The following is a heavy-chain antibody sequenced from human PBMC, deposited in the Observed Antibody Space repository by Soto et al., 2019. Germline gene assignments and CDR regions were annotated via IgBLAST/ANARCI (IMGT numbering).Heavy chain of an antibody. V-gene: IGHV4-39*02. CDR2: IYYSGST. D-gene: IGHD4-17*01. Sequence: QLQLQESGPGLVKPSETLSLTCTVSGGSISSSSYYWGWIRQPPGKGLEWIGCIYYSGSTYYNPSLQSRATITEDTTKPQFSMKIRSGTATDIAVYYCAKDYGGLAQTYYYYGMDVWGQGTTVTVSS. CDR3: AKDYGGLAQTYYYYGMDV. J-gene: IGHJ6*02. CDR1: GGSISSSSYY.